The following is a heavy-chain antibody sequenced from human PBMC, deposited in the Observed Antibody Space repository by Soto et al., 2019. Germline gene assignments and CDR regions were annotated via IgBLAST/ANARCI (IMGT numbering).Heavy chain of an antibody. J-gene: IGHJ6*02. CDR1: GGTFANFI. D-gene: IGHD6-6*01. CDR3: ARTGTYSSSLSQYSGMDV. Sequence: QVQLVQSGAEVKEPGSSVKGSCKASGGTFANFIMNWVRQTPGQGREWMGGIVPMFGTATYAEKFKGRVTISATESTSTAYMELTILRSEDTAVYYCARTGTYSSSLSQYSGMDVWGQGTTVTV. V-gene: IGHV1-69*01. CDR2: IVPMFGTA.